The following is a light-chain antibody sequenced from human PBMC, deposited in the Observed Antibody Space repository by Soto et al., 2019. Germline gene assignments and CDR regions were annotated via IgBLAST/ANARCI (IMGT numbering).Light chain of an antibody. V-gene: IGKV3-20*01. Sequence: EIVLTQSPGTLSLSPGERATLSCRATESISSSYLAWYQQKPCQAPRLLIYGASSRATGIPDRFSGSGSGTDFTLTISRLEPEDFAVYYCQQYGSSPPWTFGQGTKLDIK. J-gene: IGKJ1*01. CDR1: ESISSSY. CDR2: GAS. CDR3: QQYGSSPPWT.